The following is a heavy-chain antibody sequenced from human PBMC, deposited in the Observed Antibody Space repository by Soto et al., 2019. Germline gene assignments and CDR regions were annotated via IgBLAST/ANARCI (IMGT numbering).Heavy chain of an antibody. J-gene: IGHJ5*02. V-gene: IGHV4-34*01. CDR3: ANSERITIFGVVTSSWFDP. CDR1: GGSFSGYY. D-gene: IGHD3-3*01. Sequence: PSETLSLTCAVYGGSFSGYYWSWIRQPPGKGLEWIGEINHSGSTNYNPSLKSRVTISVDTSKNQFSLKLSSVTAADTAVYYCANSERITIFGVVTSSWFDPWGQGTLVTVSS. CDR2: INHSGST.